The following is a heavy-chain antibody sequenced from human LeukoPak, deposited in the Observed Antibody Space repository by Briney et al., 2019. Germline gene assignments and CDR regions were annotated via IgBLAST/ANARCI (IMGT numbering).Heavy chain of an antibody. CDR2: ISYDGSNK. D-gene: IGHD3-16*01. Sequence: PGRSLRLSCAASGFTFSSYGMHWVRQAPGKGLEWVAVISYDGSNKYYADSVKGRFTISRDNSKNTLYLQMNSLRAEDTAVYYCAKGGGGDPNDYWGQGTLVTVSS. CDR3: AKGGGGDPNDY. CDR1: GFTFSSYG. J-gene: IGHJ4*02. V-gene: IGHV3-30*18.